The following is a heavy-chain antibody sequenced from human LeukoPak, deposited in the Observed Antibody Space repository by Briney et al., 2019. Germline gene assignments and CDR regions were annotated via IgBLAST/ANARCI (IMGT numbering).Heavy chain of an antibody. CDR3: ARWTGGNSEVDY. J-gene: IGHJ4*02. Sequence: GGSLRLSCAASGFTFSSYSMNWVRQAPGKGLEWVSSISSSSSYIYYADSVKGRFTISRDNAKNSLYLQMNSLRAEDTAVSYCARWTGGNSEVDYWGQGTLVTVSP. CDR2: ISSSSSYI. CDR1: GFTFSSYS. V-gene: IGHV3-21*01. D-gene: IGHD4-23*01.